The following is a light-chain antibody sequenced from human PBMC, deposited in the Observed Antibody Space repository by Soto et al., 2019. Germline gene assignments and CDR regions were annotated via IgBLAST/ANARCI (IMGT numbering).Light chain of an antibody. CDR1: QSVTNSF. V-gene: IGKV3-20*01. CDR2: GAS. J-gene: IGKJ1*01. CDR3: QQYVSSPWA. Sequence: EIVLAPSPGTPSLSPGERAPLPCRASQSVTNSFLAWYQQKPGQAPRLLIYGASRRATGIPDRFTGSGSGTDFTLTISRLEPEDFAVYYCQQYVSSPWAFGQGTKVDI.